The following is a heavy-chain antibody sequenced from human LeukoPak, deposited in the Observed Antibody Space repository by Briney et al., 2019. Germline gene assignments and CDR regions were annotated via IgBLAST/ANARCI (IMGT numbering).Heavy chain of an antibody. CDR1: GASVSTNNW. V-gene: IGHV4/OR15-8*02. J-gene: IGHJ4*02. D-gene: IGHD2-8*02. CDR2: VYHSGLT. CDR3: ARGYCTGGNCYSFGY. Sequence: SETLSLTCVVSGASVSTNNWWKWVRQAPGKGLEWIGEVYHSGLTNYSPSLKSRVSMSIDKSKNIFSLNLTSVTAADTAVYYCARGYCTGGNCYSFGYWGQGTLVIASS.